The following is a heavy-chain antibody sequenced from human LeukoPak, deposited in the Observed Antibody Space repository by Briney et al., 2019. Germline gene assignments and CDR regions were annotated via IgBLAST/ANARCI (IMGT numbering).Heavy chain of an antibody. CDR2: ISGDTISI. J-gene: IGHJ4*02. CDR3: AKDHLRAVAGTYDY. CDR1: GFTFSDYS. D-gene: IGHD6-19*01. Sequence: GGSLRLSRAASGFTFSDYSMNWVRQAPGKGLEWISYISGDTISIYYADSVKGRFTISRDNTKNTLYLQMNSLRVEDTAVYYCAKDHLRAVAGTYDYWGQGTLVTVSS. V-gene: IGHV3-48*04.